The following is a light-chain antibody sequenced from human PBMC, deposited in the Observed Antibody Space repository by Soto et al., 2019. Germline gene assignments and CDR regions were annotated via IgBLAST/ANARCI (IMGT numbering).Light chain of an antibody. CDR3: QKYGSSPPYT. CDR1: QSVSTSH. CDR2: GAS. Sequence: EIVLTQSPGTLSLPPGERATLSCRASQSVSTSHLAWYQQKPGQAPRLLIYGASSRATGIPDRFSGSGSGTDFTLTISRLEPEDFAVYYCQKYGSSPPYTFGQGTKLEIK. J-gene: IGKJ2*01. V-gene: IGKV3-20*01.